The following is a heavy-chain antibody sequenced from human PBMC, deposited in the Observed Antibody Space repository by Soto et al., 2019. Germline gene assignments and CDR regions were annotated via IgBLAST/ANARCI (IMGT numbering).Heavy chain of an antibody. J-gene: IGHJ4*02. CDR1: GGSISSGDYY. D-gene: IGHD3-16*01. CDR2: IYYSGST. Sequence: ASETLSLPCTVSGGSISSGDYYWSWIRQPPGKGLEWIGYIYYSGSTYYNPSLKSRVTISVDTSKNQFSLKLSSVTAADTAVYYGARGRTLGELFHAGPLFDYWCQGTRVTVSS. V-gene: IGHV4-30-4*01. CDR3: ARGRTLGELFHAGPLFDY.